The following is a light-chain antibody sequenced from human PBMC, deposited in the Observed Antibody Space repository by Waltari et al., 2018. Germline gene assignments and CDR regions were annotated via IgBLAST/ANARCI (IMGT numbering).Light chain of an antibody. CDR2: LES. J-gene: IGKJ1*01. CDR1: LQYCGKNS. V-gene: IGKV2-28*01. Sequence: LQYCGKNSLHWWLQKTGQYPQLLLYLESTHASAVPDKLIGSGSGTDFTMKIIRVEADDVVVYFCRQEAPTSWTFGQGTKLEIK. CDR3: RQEAPTSWT.